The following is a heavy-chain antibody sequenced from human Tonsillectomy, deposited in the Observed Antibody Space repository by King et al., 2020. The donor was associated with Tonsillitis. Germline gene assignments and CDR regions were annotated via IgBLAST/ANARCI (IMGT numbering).Heavy chain of an antibody. CDR1: GFTFSSYA. J-gene: IGHJ3*02. CDR2: ISYDGSNK. V-gene: IGHV3-30*04. CDR3: ASLMGAFEI. Sequence: VQLVESGGGVVQPGRSLRLSCAASGFTFSSYAMHWVRQAPGKGLEWVAVISYDGSNKYYADSVKGRFTISRDNSKNTLYLQMNSLRAEDRAVYYCASLMGAFEIWGQGTIVTVFS.